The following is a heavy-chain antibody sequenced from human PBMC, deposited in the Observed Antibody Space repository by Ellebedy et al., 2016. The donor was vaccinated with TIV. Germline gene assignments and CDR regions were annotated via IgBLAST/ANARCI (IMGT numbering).Heavy chain of an antibody. Sequence: GSLRLSCAVSGGSISSSNWWSWVRQPPGKGLEWIGEIYHSGSTNYNPSLKSRVTISVDKSKNQFSLKLSSVTAADTAVYYCARDGSSSWQTSPYYFDYWGQGTLVTVSS. J-gene: IGHJ4*02. D-gene: IGHD6-13*01. CDR2: IYHSGST. V-gene: IGHV4-4*02. CDR1: GGSISSSNW. CDR3: ARDGSSSWQTSPYYFDY.